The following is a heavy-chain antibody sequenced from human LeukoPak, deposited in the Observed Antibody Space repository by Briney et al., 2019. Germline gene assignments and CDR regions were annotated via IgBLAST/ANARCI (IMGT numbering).Heavy chain of an antibody. CDR1: GYRSTRSW. CDR3: VRLGSRGRPLDP. V-gene: IGHV5-51*01. J-gene: IGHJ5*02. Sequence: GESLKISCKGSGYRSTRSWIGWVRQMPGKGLEWMGIIYGGDSDSRYSPSFQGHVTISADKSISTAYLQWSSLKASDTAIYYCVRLGSRGRPLDPWGQGTLVIVSS. D-gene: IGHD2-15*01. CDR2: IYGGDSDS.